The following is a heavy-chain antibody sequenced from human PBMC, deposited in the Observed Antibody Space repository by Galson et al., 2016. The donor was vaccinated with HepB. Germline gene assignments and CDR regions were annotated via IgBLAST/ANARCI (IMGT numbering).Heavy chain of an antibody. CDR3: ARGFGLRDCSGGRCYNFNY. J-gene: IGHJ4*02. D-gene: IGHD2-15*01. CDR1: GDTFKNYA. CDR2: IIPIFETT. V-gene: IGHV1-69*13. Sequence: SVKVSCKASGDTFKNYAINWMRQAPGQGLEWMGGIIPIFETTNYAQKFQGRITITADESTSTAYMELSSLRSEDTAVYYCARGFGLRDCSGGRCYNFNYWGQGTLVTVSS.